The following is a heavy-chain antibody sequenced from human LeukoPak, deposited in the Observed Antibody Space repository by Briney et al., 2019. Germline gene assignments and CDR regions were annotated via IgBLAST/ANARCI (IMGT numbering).Heavy chain of an antibody. CDR2: INHSGYT. D-gene: IGHD1-1*01. Sequence: SSETLSLTCAVSGVSFNDYYRSWVRQPPGKGLEWIGEINHSGYTNDSPSLKSRVTMSIDTSRKQFSLNLRSVTVADTAVYYCTRMTTGHDYWGQGTLVPV. J-gene: IGHJ4*02. CDR3: TRMTTGHDY. V-gene: IGHV4-34*01. CDR1: GVSFNDYY.